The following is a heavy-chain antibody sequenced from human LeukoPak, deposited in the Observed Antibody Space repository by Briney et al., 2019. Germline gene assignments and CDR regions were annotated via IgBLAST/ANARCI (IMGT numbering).Heavy chain of an antibody. Sequence: SETLSLTCAVYGGSFSGYYWSWIRQPPGKELEWIGEINHSGSTNYNPSLKSRVTISVDTSKNQFSLKLSSVTAADTAVYYCASSYYDSSGYYPHFYYGMDVWGQGTTVTVSS. D-gene: IGHD3-22*01. J-gene: IGHJ6*02. V-gene: IGHV4-34*01. CDR2: INHSGST. CDR3: ASSYYDSSGYYPHFYYGMDV. CDR1: GGSFSGYY.